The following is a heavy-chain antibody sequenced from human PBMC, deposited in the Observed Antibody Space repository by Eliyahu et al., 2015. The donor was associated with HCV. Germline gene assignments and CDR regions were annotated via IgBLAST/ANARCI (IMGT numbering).Heavy chain of an antibody. CDR1: GFXFXXYA. CDR2: ISGSTGST. J-gene: IGHJ6*02. CDR3: VKGYYGSGSYPGMDV. Sequence: EVQLLESGGALVQPGGSLRLSCAASGFXFXXYAMSWVRQAPGKGLEWVSAISGSTGSTYYADSVKGRFTISRDNSKNTLYLQMNSLRADDTAVYYCVKGYYGSGSYPGMDVWGQGTTVTVSS. D-gene: IGHD3-10*01. V-gene: IGHV3-23*01.